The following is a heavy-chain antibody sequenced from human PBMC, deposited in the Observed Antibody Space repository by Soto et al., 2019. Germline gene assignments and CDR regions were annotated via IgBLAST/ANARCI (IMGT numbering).Heavy chain of an antibody. CDR2: IKQDGSEK. V-gene: IGHV3-7*01. CDR1: GFTLSSYW. CDR3: ARVDLYYDFWSGYYYFDY. J-gene: IGHJ4*02. D-gene: IGHD3-3*01. Sequence: PGGSLRLSCAASGFTLSSYWMSWVRQAPGKGLEWVANIKQDGSEKYYVDSVKGRFTISRDNAKNSLYLQMNSLRAEDTAVYYCARVDLYYDFWSGYYYFDYWGQGTLVTVSS.